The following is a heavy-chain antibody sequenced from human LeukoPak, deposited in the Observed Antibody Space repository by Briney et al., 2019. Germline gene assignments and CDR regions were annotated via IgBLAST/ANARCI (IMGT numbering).Heavy chain of an antibody. D-gene: IGHD3-16*02. J-gene: IGHJ3*02. Sequence: PSETLSLTCTVSGGSISSSSYYWGWIRQPPGKGLEWIGSIYYSGSTYYNPSLKSRVTISVDTSKNQSSLKLNSVTAADTAVYYCARAYYDYVWGSYRTDAFDIWGQGTMVTVSS. CDR1: GGSISSSSYY. CDR2: IYYSGST. V-gene: IGHV4-39*01. CDR3: ARAYYDYVWGSYRTDAFDI.